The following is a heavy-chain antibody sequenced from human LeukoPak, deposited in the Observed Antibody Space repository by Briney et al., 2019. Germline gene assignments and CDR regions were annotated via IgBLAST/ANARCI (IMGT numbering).Heavy chain of an antibody. J-gene: IGHJ3*02. CDR1: GGSLTAYY. Sequence: PSETLSLTCSVSGGSLTAYYWSWIRQPPGKGLEWIGEISHSGNTNYKPSYKSRVTMSVDTSKKQLSLKLMSVTAADTAVYYCARNRQWLARYDAFDIWAQGTMVTVSP. V-gene: IGHV4-34*01. CDR3: ARNRQWLARYDAFDI. CDR2: ISHSGNT. D-gene: IGHD6-19*01.